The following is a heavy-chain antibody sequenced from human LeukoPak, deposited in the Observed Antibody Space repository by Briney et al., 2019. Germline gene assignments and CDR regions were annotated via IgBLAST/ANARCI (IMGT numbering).Heavy chain of an antibody. CDR2: MNPNSGNT. Sequence: ASVKVSCKASGYTFTSHDINWVRQATGQGLEWMGWMNPNSGNTGYAQKFQGRVTMTRNTSISTAYMELSSLRSEDTAVYYCVTLGYDSSGYYHGYYFDYWGQGTLVTVSS. J-gene: IGHJ4*02. D-gene: IGHD3-22*01. CDR1: GYTFTSHD. V-gene: IGHV1-8*01. CDR3: VTLGYDSSGYYHGYYFDY.